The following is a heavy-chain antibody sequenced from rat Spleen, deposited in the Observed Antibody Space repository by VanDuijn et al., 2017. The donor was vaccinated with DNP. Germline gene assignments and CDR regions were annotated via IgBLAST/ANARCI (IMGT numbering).Heavy chain of an antibody. CDR3: ARQSAIYYYGYVPTFFDY. V-gene: IGHV5-25*01. D-gene: IGHD1-12*01. Sequence: EVQLVESGGGLVQPGRSLKLSCVASGFSFRDYDMAWVRQAPSKGLEWVACMSPTTRTSYYRDSVRGRFTVSRDDSTSTLYLQMDSLRSEDTATYYCARQSAIYYYGYVPTFFDYWGQGVMVAVSS. J-gene: IGHJ2*01. CDR2: MSPTTRTS. CDR1: GFSFRDYD.